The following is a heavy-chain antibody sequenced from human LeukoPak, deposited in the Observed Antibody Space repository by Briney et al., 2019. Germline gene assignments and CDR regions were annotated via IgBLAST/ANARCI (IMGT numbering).Heavy chain of an antibody. Sequence: AGGSLRLSCGASGFTFSSYPMHWVPEAPGKGLECVAFISYGGSNKYYADSVKGRFTISSDNSKNTLYLQMNSLRVEDTAVYYCAKHPSGYYYDHFDYWGQGTLVTVSS. CDR2: ISYGGSNK. CDR1: GFTFSSYP. D-gene: IGHD3-22*01. J-gene: IGHJ4*02. V-gene: IGHV3-30*04. CDR3: AKHPSGYYYDHFDY.